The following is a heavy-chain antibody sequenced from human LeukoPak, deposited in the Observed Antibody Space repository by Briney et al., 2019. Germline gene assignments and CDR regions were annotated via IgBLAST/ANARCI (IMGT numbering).Heavy chain of an antibody. D-gene: IGHD4-11*01. Sequence: ASVMVSCRASGYTFTGYYMHWGRQAPGQGLEWMGWINPNSGGTNYAQKFQGRVTMTRDTSISTAYMELSRLRSDDTAVYYCARDRDLHILDYWGQGTLVTVSS. CDR2: INPNSGGT. V-gene: IGHV1-2*02. CDR1: GYTFTGYY. CDR3: ARDRDLHILDY. J-gene: IGHJ4*02.